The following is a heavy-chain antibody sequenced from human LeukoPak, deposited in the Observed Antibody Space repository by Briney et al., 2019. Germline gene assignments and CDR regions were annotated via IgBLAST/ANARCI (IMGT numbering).Heavy chain of an antibody. CDR1: GDSISSNTAS. D-gene: IGHD6-6*01. CDR3: ARGLPGAAPAFDI. V-gene: IGHV6-1*01. Sequence: SQTLSLTCAISGDSISSNTASWNWIRQSPSRGLEWLGRTYYRSQWSNAYAVSEISRITINPDTSKNQFSLQLNSVTPEDTAVYYCARGLPGAAPAFDIWGQGTVVTVSS. J-gene: IGHJ3*02. CDR2: TYYRSQWSN.